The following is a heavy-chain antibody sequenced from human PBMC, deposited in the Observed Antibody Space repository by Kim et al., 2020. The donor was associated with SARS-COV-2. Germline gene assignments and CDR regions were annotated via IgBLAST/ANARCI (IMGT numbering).Heavy chain of an antibody. CDR3: ARDVESSSIDGMDV. V-gene: IGHV4-4*07. D-gene: IGHD6-6*01. CDR1: GGSISSYY. J-gene: IGHJ6*02. CDR2: IYTSGST. Sequence: SETLSLTCTVSGGSISSYYWSWIRQPAGKGLEWIGRIYTSGSTNYNPSLKSRVTMSVDTPKNQFSLKLSSVTAADTAVYYCARDVESSSIDGMDVWGQGTTVTVSS.